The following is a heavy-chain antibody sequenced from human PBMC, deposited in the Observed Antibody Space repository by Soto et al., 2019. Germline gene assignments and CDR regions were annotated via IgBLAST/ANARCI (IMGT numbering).Heavy chain of an antibody. Sequence: KASETLSLTCTVSGGSISSGGYYWSWIRQHPGKGLEWIGYIYYSGSTYYNPSLKSRVTISVDTSKNQFSLKLSSVTAADTAVYYCARVRFLEWSVGGMDVWGQGTTVTVSS. V-gene: IGHV4-31*03. D-gene: IGHD3-3*01. CDR1: GGSISSGGYY. CDR3: ARVRFLEWSVGGMDV. J-gene: IGHJ6*02. CDR2: IYYSGST.